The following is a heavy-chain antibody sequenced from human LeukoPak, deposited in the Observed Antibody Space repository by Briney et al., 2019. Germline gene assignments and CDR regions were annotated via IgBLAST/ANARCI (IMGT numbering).Heavy chain of an antibody. J-gene: IGHJ3*02. CDR1: GLTFSRSA. D-gene: IGHD4-17*01. V-gene: IGHV3-48*02. CDR3: ATCNRGDYGAFDI. Sequence: GGSLRLSCAASGLTFSRSAMSGDRQAPGKGPEWLSYISSSSSSIYYADSVKGRFTISRDNANNSLYLQMNSLRDEDTAVYYCATCNRGDYGAFDIWGQGTMVTVSS. CDR2: ISSSSSSI.